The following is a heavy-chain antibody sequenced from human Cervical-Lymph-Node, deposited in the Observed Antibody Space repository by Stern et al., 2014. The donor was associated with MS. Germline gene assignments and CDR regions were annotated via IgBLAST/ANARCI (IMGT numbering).Heavy chain of an antibody. CDR2: TFYRAKWYN. V-gene: IGHV6-1*01. J-gene: IGHJ6*02. Sequence: QVQLMQSGPGLVKPSQTLSLTCAISGDSVSSNSAAWNWIRQSPSRGLEWLGRTFYRAKWYNDYALSVESRVTINPDTSKNQFSLQLNSVTPEDTAVYYCTRGYYMDVWGQGTTVTVSS. CDR3: TRGYYMDV. CDR1: GDSVSSNSAA. D-gene: IGHD3-10*01.